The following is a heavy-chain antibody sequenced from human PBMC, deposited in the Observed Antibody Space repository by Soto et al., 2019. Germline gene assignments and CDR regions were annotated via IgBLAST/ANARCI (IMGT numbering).Heavy chain of an antibody. CDR1: GFIFRNSA. Sequence: LRVSCAGSGFIFRNSALHWFRQAPGKGLEWVALISYDGNNKYYADSVKGRFTISRDNSKNTLYLQMHSLRADDTAVYYCAREVASYARRGFFDYWGQGALVTVSS. CDR2: ISYDGNNK. J-gene: IGHJ4*02. CDR3: AREVASYARRGFFDY. V-gene: IGHV3-30-3*01. D-gene: IGHD3-22*01.